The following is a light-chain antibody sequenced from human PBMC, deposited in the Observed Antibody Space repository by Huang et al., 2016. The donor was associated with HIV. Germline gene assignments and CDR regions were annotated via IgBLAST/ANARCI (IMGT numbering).Light chain of an antibody. CDR1: QTVRNSD. J-gene: IGKJ2*01. CDR3: QQYGSSPRT. CDR2: GAY. V-gene: IGKV3-20*01. Sequence: EIVLTQSPGTLSLSPGERATLSCRASQTVRNSDLAWYQQKPGQVPRRLIYGAYNRAGGIPDRFSGSQSGTDFTLAISRLEPEDFAVYYCQQYGSSPRTFGQGTKLEIK.